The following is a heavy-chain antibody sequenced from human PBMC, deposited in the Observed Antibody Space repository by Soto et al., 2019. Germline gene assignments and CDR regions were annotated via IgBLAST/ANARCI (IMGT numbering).Heavy chain of an antibody. D-gene: IGHD2-15*01. J-gene: IGHJ4*01. CDR3: AKVVVGAPRHPDFDS. CDR1: GGSINNGDYF. Sequence: SETLSLTCTVSGGSINNGDYFWGWIRQPPGKGLEWIGSVYHSGTTNYNPSLKSRVTISVDTSKNQFSLNLRSVTAADTAVYYCAKVVVGAPRHPDFDSWGHGTLVTVSS. V-gene: IGHV4-39*01. CDR2: VYHSGTT.